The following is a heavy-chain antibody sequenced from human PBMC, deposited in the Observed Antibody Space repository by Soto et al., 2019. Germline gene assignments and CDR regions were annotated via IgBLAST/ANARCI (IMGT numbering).Heavy chain of an antibody. CDR1: GGSISSYY. CDR2: IYYSGST. J-gene: IGHJ4*02. V-gene: IGHV4-59*01. D-gene: IGHD3-16*02. CDR3: ARGMRVTYYDYIWGRYRPNYFDY. Sequence: PSETLSLTCTVSGGSISSYYWSWIRQPPGKGLEWIGYIYYSGSTNYNPSLKSRVTTSVDTSKNQFSLKLSSVTAADTAVYYCARGMRVTYYDYIWGRYRPNYFDYWGQGTLVTVSS.